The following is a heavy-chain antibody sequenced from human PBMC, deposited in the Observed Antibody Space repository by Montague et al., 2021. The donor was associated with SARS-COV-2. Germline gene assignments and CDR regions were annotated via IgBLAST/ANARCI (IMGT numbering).Heavy chain of an antibody. V-gene: IGHV4-39*01. CDR1: GGSISRSTSS. CDR3: ARLPCVSGWSRAAGDYYYGMDV. J-gene: IGHJ6*02. CDR2: TSYTGST. Sequence: SETLSLTCTVSGGSISRSTSSWAWIREPPGKELEWLGSTSYTGSTYSNPSLKSPVTLSVYTSSNQFSLRLSSVTAADTSAYYCARLPCVSGWSRAAGDYYYGMDVWGQGTTVTVSS. D-gene: IGHD6-13*01.